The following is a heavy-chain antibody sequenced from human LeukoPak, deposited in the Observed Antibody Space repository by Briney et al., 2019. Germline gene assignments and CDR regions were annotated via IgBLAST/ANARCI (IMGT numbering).Heavy chain of an antibody. CDR3: ARPRGAPMYYFDS. J-gene: IGHJ4*02. Sequence: SETLSLTCIVAGGSVSSSSQYWGWIRQPPGRGLEWIGSIYYRGSTYYNPSLKSRVTISVDTSKSQFSLRLSSVTAADTAVYYCARPRGAPMYYFDSWGQGALVTVSS. D-gene: IGHD6-25*01. V-gene: IGHV4-39*01. CDR2: IYYRGST. CDR1: GGSVSSSSQY.